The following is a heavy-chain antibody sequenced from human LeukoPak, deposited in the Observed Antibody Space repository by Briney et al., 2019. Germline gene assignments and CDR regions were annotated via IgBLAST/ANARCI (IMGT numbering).Heavy chain of an antibody. J-gene: IGHJ5*02. CDR2: MNPNSGNT. V-gene: IGHV1-8*01. CDR3: AKGRGSGHKENWFDP. CDR1: GYTFTTYD. D-gene: IGHD6-19*01. Sequence: GASVKVSCKASGYTFTTYDINWVRQATGQGLEWMGWMNPNSGNTGYAQKFQGRVTMTRNTSISTAYMELSSLRSEDTAVYYCAKGRGSGHKENWFDPWGQGTLVTVSS.